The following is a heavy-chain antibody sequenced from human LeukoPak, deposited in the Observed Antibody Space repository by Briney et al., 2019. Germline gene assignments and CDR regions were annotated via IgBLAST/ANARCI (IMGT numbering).Heavy chain of an antibody. CDR1: GFTFDDYT. CDR2: ISWDGVST. V-gene: IGHV3-43*01. D-gene: IGHD1-26*01. J-gene: IGHJ4*02. CDR3: AKDGGSGATRPIDF. Sequence: GGSLRLSCAASGFTFDDYTMHWVRQAPGKGLEWVTLISWDGVSTYYADSVKGRFTISRDNSKNSLYLQLNSLRTEDTAFYYCAKDGGSGATRPIDFWGQGTLVTVSS.